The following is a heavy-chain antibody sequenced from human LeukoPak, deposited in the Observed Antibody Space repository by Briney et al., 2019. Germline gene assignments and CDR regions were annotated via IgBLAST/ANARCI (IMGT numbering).Heavy chain of an antibody. D-gene: IGHD6-13*01. CDR1: GYTFTSYG. CDR2: ISAYNGNT. Sequence: ASVKVSCKASGYTFTSYGISWVRQAPGQGLEWMGWISAYNGNTNYAQKLQGRVTMTTDTSTSTAYMELRSLRSDDTAVYYCARDRYSSSRPPMVRLSVWGQGTTVIVSS. V-gene: IGHV1-18*01. J-gene: IGHJ6*02. CDR3: ARDRYSSSRPPMVRLSV.